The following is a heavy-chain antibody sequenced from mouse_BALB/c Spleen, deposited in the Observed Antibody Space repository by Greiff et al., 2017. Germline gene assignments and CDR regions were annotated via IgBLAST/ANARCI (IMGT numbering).Heavy chain of an antibody. CDR2: ISSGGSYT. V-gene: IGHV5-6-4*01. Sequence: DVMLVESGGGLVKPGGSLKLSCAASGFTFSSYTMSWVRQTPEKRLEWVATISSGGSYTYYPDSVKGRFTISRDNAKNTLYLQMSSLKSEDTAMYYCTRDSTMDAMDYWGQGTSVTVSS. D-gene: IGHD2-1*01. CDR1: GFTFSSYT. J-gene: IGHJ4*01. CDR3: TRDSTMDAMDY.